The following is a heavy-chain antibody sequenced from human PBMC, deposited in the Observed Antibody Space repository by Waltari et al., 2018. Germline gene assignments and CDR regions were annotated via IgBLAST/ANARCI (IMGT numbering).Heavy chain of an antibody. Sequence: QVQLQESGPGLVKPSQTLSLTCTVPGGSISSDDYCWNWIRQPPGKGLEWIGYIFYSGSTYYNPSLKSRVTISVDTSKTQFSLKLSSVTAADTAVYYCARDSVVAGGGFDYWGQGTLVTVSS. CDR1: GGSISSDDYC. CDR3: ARDSVVAGGGFDY. J-gene: IGHJ4*02. D-gene: IGHD2-15*01. CDR2: IFYSGST. V-gene: IGHV4-30-4*08.